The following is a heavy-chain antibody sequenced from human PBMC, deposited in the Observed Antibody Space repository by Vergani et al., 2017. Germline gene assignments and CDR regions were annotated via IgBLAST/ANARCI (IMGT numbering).Heavy chain of an antibody. CDR2: ISGSGGST. CDR1: GFTFSSYA. CDR3: AKYCSSTSCFDY. J-gene: IGHJ4*02. Sequence: EVQLLESGGGLVQPGGSLRLSCAASGFTFSSYAMSWVRQAPGKGLEWVSAISGSGGSTYYADSVKGRVTISRDNSKNTLYLQMNSLRAEDTAVYYCAKYCSSTSCFDYWGQGTLVTVSS. D-gene: IGHD2-2*01. V-gene: IGHV3-23*01.